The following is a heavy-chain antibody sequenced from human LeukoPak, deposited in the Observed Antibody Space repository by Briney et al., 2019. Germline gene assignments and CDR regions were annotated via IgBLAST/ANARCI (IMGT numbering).Heavy chain of an antibody. CDR3: ARGKWELPFDY. CDR2: ISYDGSNK. CDR1: GFTFSSYA. Sequence: GGSLRLSCAASGFTFSSYAMPWVRQAPGKGLEWVAVISYDGSNKYYADSVKGRFTISRDNSKNTLYLQMNSLRAEDTAVYYCARGKWELPFDYWGQGTLVTVSS. V-gene: IGHV3-30-3*01. J-gene: IGHJ4*02. D-gene: IGHD1-26*01.